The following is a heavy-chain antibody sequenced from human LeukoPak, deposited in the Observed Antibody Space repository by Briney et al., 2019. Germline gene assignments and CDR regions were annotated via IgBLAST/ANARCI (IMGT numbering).Heavy chain of an antibody. V-gene: IGHV3-11*01. CDR3: ARPNGIAVTTTVNYCGMDV. J-gene: IGHJ6*02. CDR2: ISGSGYTI. CDR1: GFTFSDYY. Sequence: PGGSLRLSRSASGFTFSDYYMTWIRQAPGKGLEWVSYISGSGYTIDYAHSVKGRFTVSRDNAMNTLFLQMNSLRVEDAAVYYCARPNGIAVTTTVNYCGMDVWGQGTMVTVSS. D-gene: IGHD6-19*01.